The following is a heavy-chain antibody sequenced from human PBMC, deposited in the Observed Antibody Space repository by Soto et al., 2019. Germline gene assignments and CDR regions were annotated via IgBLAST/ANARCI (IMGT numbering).Heavy chain of an antibody. V-gene: IGHV3-30*18. Sequence: PGGSRRLSCAASGFTFRNYAMHWVRPAPGKGLEWVALTSYDGNNEYYTDSVKGRFTISRDNSKNTLFLQMNSPRPEDTAVYYCAKDKGVFNWATSYFDYWGQGALVTVSS. J-gene: IGHJ4*02. CDR1: GFTFRNYA. CDR3: AKDKGVFNWATSYFDY. CDR2: TSYDGNNE. D-gene: IGHD1-1*01.